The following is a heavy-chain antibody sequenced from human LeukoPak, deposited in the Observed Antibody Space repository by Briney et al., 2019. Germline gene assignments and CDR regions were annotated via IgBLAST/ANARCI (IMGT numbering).Heavy chain of an antibody. V-gene: IGHV3-30*18. D-gene: IGHD4-17*01. CDR3: AKPAVYGDKHDAFDI. CDR1: GFTFSSYG. CDR2: ISYDGSNK. J-gene: IGHJ3*02. Sequence: PGGSLRLSCAASGFTFSSYGMHWVRQAPGKGLEWVAVISYDGSNKYYADSVKGRFTISRDNSKNTLYLQMNSLRAEDTAVYYCAKPAVYGDKHDAFDIWGQGTMVTVSS.